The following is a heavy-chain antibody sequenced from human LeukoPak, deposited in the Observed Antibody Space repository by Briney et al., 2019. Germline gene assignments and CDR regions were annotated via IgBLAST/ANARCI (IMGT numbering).Heavy chain of an antibody. J-gene: IGHJ4*02. CDR1: GFTFSTYA. CDR3: AWDIC. CDR2: FGTRSTSI. Sequence: PGGSLRLSCAASGFTFSTYAMNWVRQAPGKGLEWVSSFGTRSTSIYYAHSVTGRFIISRDNAKNSLYLQMNSLRAEDTAVYYCAWDICWGQGTLVTVS. V-gene: IGHV3-21*01.